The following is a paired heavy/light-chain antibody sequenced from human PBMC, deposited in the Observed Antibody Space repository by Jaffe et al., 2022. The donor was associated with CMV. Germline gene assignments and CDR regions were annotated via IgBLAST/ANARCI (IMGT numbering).Heavy chain of an antibody. CDR3: ARDFRGAVAGAFDC. CDR2: IHSGGYT. V-gene: IGHV3-53*01. Sequence: EVQLVASGGGLIQPGGSLRLSCAASGFSVRSSYMNWVRQTPGKGLEWVSVIHSGGYTYYADSVQGRFSISRDNSKNTVYLQMNSLRAEDTAVYYCARDFRGAVAGAFDCWGQGTLVTVSS. J-gene: IGHJ4*02. CDR1: GFSVRSSY. D-gene: IGHD6-19*01.
Light chain of an antibody. CDR3: SSYAGSNNWV. Sequence: QSALTQPPSASGSPGQSVTISCTGTSSDVGGHYYVSWYQQHPGKAPKLMIYEVIERPSGVPDRFSGSKSGNTASLTVSGLQAEDEADYYCSSYAGSNNWVFGGGTKLTVL. J-gene: IGLJ3*02. V-gene: IGLV2-8*01. CDR1: SSDVGGHYY. CDR2: EVI.